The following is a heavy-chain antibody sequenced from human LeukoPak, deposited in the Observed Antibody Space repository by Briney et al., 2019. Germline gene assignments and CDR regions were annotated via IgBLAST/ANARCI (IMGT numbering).Heavy chain of an antibody. CDR3: ARAKVHGIVNFDY. V-gene: IGHV4-59*01. J-gene: IGHJ4*02. D-gene: IGHD3-22*01. CDR1: GGSISSYY. CDR2: IYYSGST. Sequence: PSETLSLTCTVSGGSISSYYWSWIRQPPGKGLEWIGYIYYSGSTNYNPSLKSRVTISVDTSKNQFSLKLSSVTAADTAVYYCARAKVHGIVNFDYWGQGTLVTVSS.